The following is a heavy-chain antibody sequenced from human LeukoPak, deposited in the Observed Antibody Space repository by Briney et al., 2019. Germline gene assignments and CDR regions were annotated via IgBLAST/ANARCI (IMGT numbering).Heavy chain of an antibody. D-gene: IGHD3-10*01. CDR3: ARDKGYGSDY. CDR1: GFTFSDHW. Sequence: GGSLRLSCEASGFTFSDHWMNWVRQAPGMGLEWVACIKQDGSQKYYVDPVKGRFTISRDNAKNSLYLQMSSLRAEDTAMYYCARDKGYGSDYWGPGAQVTVSS. V-gene: IGHV3-7*01. J-gene: IGHJ4*02. CDR2: IKQDGSQK.